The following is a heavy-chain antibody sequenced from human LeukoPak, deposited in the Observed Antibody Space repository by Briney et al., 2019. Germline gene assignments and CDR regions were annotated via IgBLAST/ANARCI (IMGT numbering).Heavy chain of an antibody. CDR1: GFSFSSYS. CDR3: AGYFARTGYYAEGFDI. J-gene: IGHJ3*02. CDR2: ISINSNTI. Sequence: GGSLRLSCAASGFSFSSYSMNWVRQAPGKGLEWLAHISINSNTIYYADSVKGRFTISRDNANNALYLQMNRLRGEDTAVYYCAGYFARTGYYAEGFDIWGQGTMATVSS. V-gene: IGHV3-48*01. D-gene: IGHD3/OR15-3a*01.